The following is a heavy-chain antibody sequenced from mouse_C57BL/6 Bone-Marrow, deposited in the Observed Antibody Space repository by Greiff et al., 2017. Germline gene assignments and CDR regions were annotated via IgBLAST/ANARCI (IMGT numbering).Heavy chain of an antibody. CDR3: ARPIYYYGISWFAY. V-gene: IGHV1-52*01. Sequence: QVQLKQPGAELVRPGSSVKLSCKASGYTFTSYWMHWVKQRPIQGLEWIGNIDPSDSETQYNQKFKDKATLTVDKSSSTAYMQLSSLTYEDSAVYYCARPIYYYGISWFAYWGQGTLVTVSA. CDR2: IDPSDSET. CDR1: GYTFTSYW. J-gene: IGHJ3*01. D-gene: IGHD1-1*01.